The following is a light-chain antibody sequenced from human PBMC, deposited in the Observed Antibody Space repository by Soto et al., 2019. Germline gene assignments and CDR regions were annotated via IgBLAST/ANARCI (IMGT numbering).Light chain of an antibody. Sequence: EIVLTQSPGTLSLSPGERATLSCRASQSVNNNYLAWYQQKPGQAPRLLIYGASSRATGIPDRFSGSGSGTDVTLTISRLEPEDCAVYYCQQYGSSQYTFGQGTKLEIK. V-gene: IGKV3-20*01. CDR1: QSVNNNY. CDR2: GAS. CDR3: QQYGSSQYT. J-gene: IGKJ2*01.